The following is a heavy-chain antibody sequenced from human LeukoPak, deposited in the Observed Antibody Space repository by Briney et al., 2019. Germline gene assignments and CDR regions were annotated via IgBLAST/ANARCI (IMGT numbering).Heavy chain of an antibody. CDR3: AKDYYDSGAYNLDH. J-gene: IGHJ4*02. CDR2: IRFDGSNR. V-gene: IGHV3-30*02. Sequence: GGSLRLSCAGSGFMFSNFGMHWVRQAPGKGLEWVAFIRFDGSNRYYADSVKGRFTISRDNSKNTLFLQMNSLRAEDTAVYYCAKDYYDSGAYNLDHWGQGTLVTVSS. D-gene: IGHD3-22*01. CDR1: GFMFSNFG.